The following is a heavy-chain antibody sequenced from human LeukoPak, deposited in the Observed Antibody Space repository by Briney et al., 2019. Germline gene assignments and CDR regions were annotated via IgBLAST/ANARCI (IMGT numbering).Heavy chain of an antibody. D-gene: IGHD6-19*01. CDR2: ILYSGST. CDR3: TRGRGSGWTSEVGAFDI. V-gene: IGHV4-59*01. CDR1: GGSISSYY. Sequence: PSEALSLTCTVSGGSISSYYWTWVRQSPGKGLEWIGCILYSGSTNYNPSLKTQVTISIDTSKKRFSLNLSSVTAADTAVYYSTRGRGSGWTSEVGAFDIWGQGRMVTVSS. J-gene: IGHJ3*02.